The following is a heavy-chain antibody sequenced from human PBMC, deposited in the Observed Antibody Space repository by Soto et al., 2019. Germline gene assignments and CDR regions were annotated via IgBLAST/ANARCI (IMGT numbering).Heavy chain of an antibody. J-gene: IGHJ6*02. Sequence: QVQLVQSGAEVKKPGSSVKVSCKASGGTFSSYAISWVRQAPGQGLEWMGGIIPIFGTADDAQKFRGRVTITAGDSTSTGYMELSSLRTEDTAVYYCASPTVGYYNGMDVWGQGTTVTVSS. CDR2: IIPIFGTA. D-gene: IGHD4-4*01. CDR3: ASPTVGYYNGMDV. CDR1: GGTFSSYA. V-gene: IGHV1-69*12.